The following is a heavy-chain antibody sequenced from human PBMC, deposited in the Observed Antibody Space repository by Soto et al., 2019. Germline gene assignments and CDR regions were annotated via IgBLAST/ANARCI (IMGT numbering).Heavy chain of an antibody. CDR2: INPNSGGT. CDR3: ARAYYDFWSGYYSPYFDY. D-gene: IGHD3-3*01. V-gene: IGHV1-2*04. J-gene: IGHJ4*02. Sequence: PSVKVSCKASGYTFTGYYMHWVRQAPGQGLEWMGWINPNSGGTNYAQKFQGWVTMTRDTSISTAYMELSRLRSDDTAVYYCARAYYDFWSGYYSPYFDYWGQGTLVTVSS. CDR1: GYTFTGYY.